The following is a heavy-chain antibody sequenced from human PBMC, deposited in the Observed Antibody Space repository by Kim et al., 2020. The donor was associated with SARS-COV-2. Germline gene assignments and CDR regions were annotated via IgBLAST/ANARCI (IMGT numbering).Heavy chain of an antibody. CDR2: ISYDGSNK. CDR3: ARGYYDSSGYSYGMDV. CDR1: GFTFSSYA. V-gene: IGHV3-30*04. J-gene: IGHJ6*02. D-gene: IGHD3-22*01. Sequence: WGSLRLSCAASGFTFSSYAMHWVRQAPGKGLEWVAVISYDGSNKYYADSVKGRFTISRDNSKNTLYLQMNSLRAEDTAVYYCARGYYDSSGYSYGMDVWGQGTTVTVSS.